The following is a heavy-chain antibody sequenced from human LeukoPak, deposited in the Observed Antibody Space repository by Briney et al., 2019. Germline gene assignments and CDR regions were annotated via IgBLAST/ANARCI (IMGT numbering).Heavy chain of an antibody. CDR3: ARNLVVAATLLNY. Sequence: GRSLRLSCAASGFTFSSYWMSWVRQAPGKGLEWVANIKQDGSEKYYVDSVKGRFTISRDNAKNSLYLQMNSLRAEDTAVYYCARNLVVAATLLNYWGQGTLVTVSS. D-gene: IGHD2-15*01. CDR2: IKQDGSEK. CDR1: GFTFSSYW. V-gene: IGHV3-7*01. J-gene: IGHJ4*02.